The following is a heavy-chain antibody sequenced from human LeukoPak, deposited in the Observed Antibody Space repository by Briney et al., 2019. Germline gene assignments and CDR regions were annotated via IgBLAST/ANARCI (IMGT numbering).Heavy chain of an antibody. CDR1: GFTFDDYA. J-gene: IGHJ4*02. CDR2: ISWNSGSI. CDR3: AATLFFPFDY. D-gene: IGHD3-16*01. V-gene: IGHV3-9*01. Sequence: GGSLRLSCVASGFTFDDYAMHWVRQAPGKGLEWVSGISWNSGSIGYADSVKGRFTISRDNAKNSLYLQMNSLRAEDTALYYCAATLFFPFDYWGQGTLVTVSS.